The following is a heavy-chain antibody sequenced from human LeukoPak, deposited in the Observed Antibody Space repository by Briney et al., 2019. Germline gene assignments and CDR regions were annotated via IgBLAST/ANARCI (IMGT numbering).Heavy chain of an antibody. CDR1: GYTFTGYY. J-gene: IGHJ3*02. CDR3: ARDLRESTAFDI. CDR2: INPNSGGT. Sequence: ASVRVSCKASGYTFTGYYMHWVRQAPGQGLEWMGWINPNSGGTNYAQKFQGRVTMTRDTSISTAYMELSRLRSDDMAVYYCARDLRESTAFDIWGQGTMVTVSS. V-gene: IGHV1-2*02.